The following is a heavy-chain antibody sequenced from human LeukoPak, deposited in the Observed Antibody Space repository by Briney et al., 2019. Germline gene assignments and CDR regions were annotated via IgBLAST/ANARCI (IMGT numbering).Heavy chain of an antibody. CDR2: IYYSGST. D-gene: IGHD5-18*01. J-gene: IGHJ6*03. CDR1: GGSVTSGGYY. CDR3: ASGYGYGYRYYYYYMDV. V-gene: IGHV4-61*08. Sequence: NTSETLSLTCTVSGGSVTSGGYYWSWIRQPPGKGLEWIGYIYYSGSTNYNPSLKSRVTISVDTSKNQFSLKLSSVTAADTAVYYCASGYGYGYRYYYYYMDVWGKGTTVTVSS.